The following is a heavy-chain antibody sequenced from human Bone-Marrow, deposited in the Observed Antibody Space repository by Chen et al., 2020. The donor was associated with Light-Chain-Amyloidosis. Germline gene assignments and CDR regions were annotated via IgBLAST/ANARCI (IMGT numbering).Heavy chain of an antibody. D-gene: IGHD5-12*01. CDR3: ARRRDGYNFDY. CDR2: IYPDDSDA. V-gene: IGHV5-51*01. Sequence: GESLKIYCKGSGYTFPNYWIGWVRQMPGKGLEWMGVIYPDDSDARYSPSFEGQVTISADKSITTAYLQWRSLKASDTAMYYCARRRDGYNFDYWGQGTLVTVSS. CDR1: GYTFPNYW. J-gene: IGHJ4*02.